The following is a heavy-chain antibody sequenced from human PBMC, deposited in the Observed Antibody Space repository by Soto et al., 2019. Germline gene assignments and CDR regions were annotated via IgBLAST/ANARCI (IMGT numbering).Heavy chain of an antibody. Sequence: PSETLSLTCTVSGGSISNGGYYWSWIRQHPGKGLEWIGYIYYSGSTYYNPSLKSRVTISVDTSKNQFSLKLSSVTAADTAVYYCARLMVRGVSGWFDPWGQGTLVTVSS. CDR3: ARLMVRGVSGWFDP. CDR1: GGSISNGGYY. D-gene: IGHD3-10*01. V-gene: IGHV4-31*03. J-gene: IGHJ5*02. CDR2: IYYSGST.